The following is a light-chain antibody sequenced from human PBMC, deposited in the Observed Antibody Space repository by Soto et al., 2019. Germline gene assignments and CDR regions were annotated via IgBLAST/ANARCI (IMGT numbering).Light chain of an antibody. CDR3: QQRSNWPRT. CDR2: DAS. Sequence: IVLVQTPTTLSLSPGEGHTLSCRASQSISSYLAWYQQKHGQXSRXXIYDASNMASGIPARFSGSGSGTDLTITISSLESEDFEVYDCQQRSNWPRTFGRGTRLDIK. V-gene: IGKV3-11*01. CDR1: QSISSY. J-gene: IGKJ5*01.